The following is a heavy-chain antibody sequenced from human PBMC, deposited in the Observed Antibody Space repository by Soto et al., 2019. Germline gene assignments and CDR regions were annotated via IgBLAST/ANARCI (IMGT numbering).Heavy chain of an antibody. CDR3: ARGLTRGYSYGPHNFDY. D-gene: IGHD5-18*01. CDR1: GGTFSGYA. Sequence: QVQLVQSGAEVKKPGSSVKVSCKASGGTFSGYAISWVRQAPGQGLEWMGGIIPIFGTANYAQKFQGRVTITADESTSTAYMELSSLRSEDTAVYYCARGLTRGYSYGPHNFDYWGQGTLVTVSS. J-gene: IGHJ4*02. CDR2: IIPIFGTA. V-gene: IGHV1-69*12.